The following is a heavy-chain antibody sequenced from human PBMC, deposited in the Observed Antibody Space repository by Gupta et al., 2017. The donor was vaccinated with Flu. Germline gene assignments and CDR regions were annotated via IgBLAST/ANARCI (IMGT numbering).Heavy chain of an antibody. CDR2: VHTTGRT. Sequence: QVQLHESGPGLVKPSQTLSLTCTVSGDSISRDAYHWAWIRQPAGKGLEWIGRVHTTGRTTYNPSLESRVAISIDTSKNQFSLELRSVTAADTAVYYCARLPPGYWGQGTLVAVSS. J-gene: IGHJ4*02. CDR1: GDSISRDAYH. V-gene: IGHV4-61*02. CDR3: ARLPPGY.